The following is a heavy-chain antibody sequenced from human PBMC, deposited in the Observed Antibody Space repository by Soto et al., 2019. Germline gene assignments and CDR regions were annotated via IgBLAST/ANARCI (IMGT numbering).Heavy chain of an antibody. CDR2: ISTYSGDT. J-gene: IGHJ5*02. D-gene: IGHD5-12*01. V-gene: IGHV1-18*01. Sequence: ASVKVSCKASGYTFFTYDISWVRQAPGQGLEWMGWISTYSGDTKYAQKFQGRVTMTTDTSTTTAYMELRSLRSDDTAVYYCARHHGPTTSENWFDPWGQGTLVTVSS. CDR1: GYTFFTYD. CDR3: ARHHGPTTSENWFDP.